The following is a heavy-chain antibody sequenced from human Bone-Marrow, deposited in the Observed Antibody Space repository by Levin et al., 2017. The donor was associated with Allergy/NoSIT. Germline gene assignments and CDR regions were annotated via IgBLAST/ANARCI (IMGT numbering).Heavy chain of an antibody. D-gene: IGHD3-16*01. CDR2: ISSSSTYI. Sequence: GESLKISCAASGFTFSTYSMNWVRQAPGKGLEWVSSISSSSTYIYHADSVKGRFTVSRDNAKNSLYLQMNSLRAEDTAVYYCAREGRQGGYYGMDVWGQGTTVTVSS. CDR1: GFTFSTYS. V-gene: IGHV3-21*01. CDR3: AREGRQGGYYGMDV. J-gene: IGHJ6*02.